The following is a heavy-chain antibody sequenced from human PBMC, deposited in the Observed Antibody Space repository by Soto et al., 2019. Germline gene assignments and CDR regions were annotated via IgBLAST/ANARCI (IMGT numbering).Heavy chain of an antibody. D-gene: IGHD3-10*01. CDR1: VYPFTTYY. CDR3: ATDDYGIFPY. J-gene: IGHJ4*02. V-gene: IGHV1-2*02. CDR2: IDPRSGGT. Sequence: VXSVKVSCKVSVYPFTTYYIHWVRQAPGQGLEWMGWIDPRSGGTVYEQKFQGRVTMTRDTSISTVYMDLSGLTSDDTALYYCATDDYGIFPYWGQGSLVTVSS.